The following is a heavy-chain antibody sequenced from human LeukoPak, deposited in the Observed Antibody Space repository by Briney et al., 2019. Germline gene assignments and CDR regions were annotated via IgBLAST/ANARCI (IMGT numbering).Heavy chain of an antibody. CDR3: ARDGGCGSSTGCYPDAFHI. CDR1: GGSISDNY. V-gene: IGHV4-59*01. Sequence: SETLSLSCTVSGGSISDNYWSWARQPPGKGLEWIGYIYYSGSANYNPSLASRVTMSVDTSKNQFSLKLNSETAADTAVYYCARDGGCGSSTGCYPDAFHIWGQGTMVTVSS. D-gene: IGHD2-2*01. CDR2: IYYSGSA. J-gene: IGHJ3*02.